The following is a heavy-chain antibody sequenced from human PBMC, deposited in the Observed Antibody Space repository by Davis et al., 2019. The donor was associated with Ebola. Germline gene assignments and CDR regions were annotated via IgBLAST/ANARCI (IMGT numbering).Heavy chain of an antibody. D-gene: IGHD2-2*01. CDR2: IRQDGGET. Sequence: GGSLRLSCAAASGFAFSIHWMTWVRQAPGKGLEWVANIRQDGGETYYADSVKGRFAISRDNAKSSLYLQMDSLRAEDTAIYYCARDAVPAAQDYWGQGTLVTVSS. V-gene: IGHV3-7*03. CDR3: ARDAVPAAQDY. J-gene: IGHJ4*02. CDR1: GFAFSIHW.